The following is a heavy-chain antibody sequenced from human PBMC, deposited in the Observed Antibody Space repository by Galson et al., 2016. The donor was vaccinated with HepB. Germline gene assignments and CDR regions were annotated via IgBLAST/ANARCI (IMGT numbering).Heavy chain of an antibody. CDR1: GFIFRSYW. J-gene: IGHJ6*02. Sequence: SLRLSCAASGFIFRSYWMSWVRQAPGKGLEWVANINQDGSEKYYVDSVKGRFTISRDNAKNSLYLQMNSLRAEDTAVYYCAKYQAGGPLPRFYGMDVCGQGTTVTVSS. CDR3: AKYQAGGPLPRFYGMDV. CDR2: INQDGSEK. D-gene: IGHD1-26*01. V-gene: IGHV3-7*03.